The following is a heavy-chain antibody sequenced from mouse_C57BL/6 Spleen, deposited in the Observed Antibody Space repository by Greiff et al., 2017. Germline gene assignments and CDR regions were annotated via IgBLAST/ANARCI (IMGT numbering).Heavy chain of an antibody. CDR1: GFNIKNTY. J-gene: IGHJ2*01. CDR3: ARGGYYYGSSLDY. CDR2: IDPANGNT. V-gene: IGHV14-3*01. D-gene: IGHD1-1*01. Sequence: VTLKVSVAELVRPGASVKLSCTASGFNIKNTYMHWVKQRPEQGLEWIGRIDPANGNTKYAPKFQGKATITADTSSNTAYLQLSSLTSEDTAIYYCARGGYYYGSSLDYWGQGTTLTVSS.